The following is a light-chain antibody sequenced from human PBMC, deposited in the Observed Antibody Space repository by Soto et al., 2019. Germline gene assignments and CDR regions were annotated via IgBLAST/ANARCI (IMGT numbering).Light chain of an antibody. V-gene: IGLV2-8*01. CDR3: SSYAGNDIVL. CDR2: DVT. CDR1: SSDVGGYTY. Sequence: QSALTQPPSASGSPGQSVTISCTGTSSDVGGYTYVSWYQQHPGKAPKLLIHDVTERPSGVPDRFSGSRSDSTASLTVSGXXXEXEADYYCSSYAGNDIVLFGGGTKLTVL. J-gene: IGLJ2*01.